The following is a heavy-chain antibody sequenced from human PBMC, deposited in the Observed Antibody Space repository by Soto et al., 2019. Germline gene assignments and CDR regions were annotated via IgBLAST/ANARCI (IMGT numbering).Heavy chain of an antibody. J-gene: IGHJ5*02. CDR1: EFNFSNYA. CDR2: ISGSGGST. CDR3: AKDLAVYVVPAATPSRFDP. Sequence: GGPLRHPCTSSEFNFSNYAMRLILQTPGKGLEWVSAISGSGGSTYYADSVKGRFTISRDNSKNTLYLQMNSLRAEDTAVYYRAKDLAVYVVPAATPSRFDPWGQGTLVTVSS. D-gene: IGHD2-2*01. V-gene: IGHV3-23*01.